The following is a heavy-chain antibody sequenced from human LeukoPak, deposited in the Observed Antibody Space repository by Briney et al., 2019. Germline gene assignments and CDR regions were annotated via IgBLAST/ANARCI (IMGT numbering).Heavy chain of an antibody. Sequence: SETLSLTCTVSSDSISDYYWGWIRQPPEKGLEWIGYISYSGGVTYSPSLKPPVTISPDTSKNQVSLKLSSVTAADTAMYYCVRVHYSSGSLSSWFDPWGRGILVTVSS. D-gene: IGHD3-10*01. CDR2: ISYSGGV. CDR1: SDSISDYY. J-gene: IGHJ5*02. V-gene: IGHV4-59*08. CDR3: VRVHYSSGSLSSWFDP.